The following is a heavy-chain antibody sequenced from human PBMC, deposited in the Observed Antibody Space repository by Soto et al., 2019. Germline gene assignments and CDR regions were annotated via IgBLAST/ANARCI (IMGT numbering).Heavy chain of an antibody. CDR1: GFTFDDYA. D-gene: IGHD2-21*02. CDR3: AKDGSDRWGAERVNYYYYYMDV. J-gene: IGHJ6*03. CDR2: ISWNSGSI. Sequence: EVQLVESGGGLVQPGRSLRLSCAASGFTFDDYAMHWVRQAPGKGLEWVSGISWNSGSIGYADSVKGRFTISRDNAKNSLYLQMNSLRAEDTALYYCAKDGSDRWGAERVNYYYYYMDVWGKGTTVTVSS. V-gene: IGHV3-9*01.